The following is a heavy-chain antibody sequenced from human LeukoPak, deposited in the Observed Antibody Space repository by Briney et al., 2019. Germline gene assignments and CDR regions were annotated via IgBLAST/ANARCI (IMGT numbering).Heavy chain of an antibody. CDR1: GGSISSYY. D-gene: IGHD6-13*01. V-gene: IGHV4-59*01. J-gene: IGHJ5*02. CDR3: ARVPIAAAGTYWFDP. Sequence: SSETLSLTCTVSGGSISSYYWSWIRQPPGKGLEWIGYIYYSGSTNYNPSLKSRVTISVDTSKNQFSLKLSSVTAADTAVYYCARVPIAAAGTYWFDPWGQGTLVTVSS. CDR2: IYYSGST.